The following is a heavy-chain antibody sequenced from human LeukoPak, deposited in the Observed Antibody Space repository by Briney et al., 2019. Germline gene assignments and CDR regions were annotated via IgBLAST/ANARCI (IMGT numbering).Heavy chain of an antibody. J-gene: IGHJ4*02. CDR2: IIGSGGST. CDR3: AKGTYYYDSSGYYGGYYFDY. Sequence: GGSLRLSCAAYGFTFTTYDMSWVRQTPGKGLEWVSTIIGSGGSTYYADSVKGRFTISRDNSKNTLYLQMDSLRAEDTAVYYCAKGTYYYDSSGYYGGYYFDYWGQGTLVTVSS. CDR1: GFTFTTYD. V-gene: IGHV3-23*01. D-gene: IGHD3-22*01.